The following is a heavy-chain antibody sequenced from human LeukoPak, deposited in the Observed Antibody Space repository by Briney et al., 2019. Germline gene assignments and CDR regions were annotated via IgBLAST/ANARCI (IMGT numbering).Heavy chain of an antibody. D-gene: IGHD1-26*01. Sequence: GESLKISCKGSGYRFTNFWIAWVRQMPGKGLEWMGIIYPGDSDTRYSPSFQGQVTISADKSISTAYLQWSSLKASDTAVYYCARGERSYGPAFDYWGQGTLVTVSS. V-gene: IGHV5-51*01. CDR1: GYRFTNFW. J-gene: IGHJ4*02. CDR2: IYPGDSDT. CDR3: ARGERSYGPAFDY.